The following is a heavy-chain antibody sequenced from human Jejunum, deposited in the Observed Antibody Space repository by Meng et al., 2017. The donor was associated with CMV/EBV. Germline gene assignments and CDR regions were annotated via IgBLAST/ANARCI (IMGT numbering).Heavy chain of an antibody. Sequence: VPLVGVGEGLVRPGGSRSLSCSASGVTFSSYWMHWVRQAPGKGLDWVANIDESGRGTYYADSVKGRFTISRDNSKNTLYLQMNSLRAEDTAVYYCVNRGWLESWGQGTLVTVSS. CDR1: GVTFSSYW. CDR3: VNRGWLES. CDR2: IDESGRGT. D-gene: IGHD3-16*01. J-gene: IGHJ5*01. V-gene: IGHV3-23*04.